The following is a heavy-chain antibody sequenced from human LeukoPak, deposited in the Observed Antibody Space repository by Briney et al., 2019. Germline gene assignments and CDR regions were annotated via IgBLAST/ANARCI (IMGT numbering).Heavy chain of an antibody. CDR3: ARRSYNSPFRY. CDR2: INHSGST. D-gene: IGHD5-24*01. J-gene: IGHJ4*02. CDR1: GGSSSGYY. V-gene: IGHV4-34*01. Sequence: SETLSLTCAVYGGSSSGYYWSWIRQPPGKGLEWIGEINHSGSTNYNPSLKSRVTISVDTSKNHFSLNLRSVTAADTAVYYCARRSYNSPFRYWGQGTPVTVSS.